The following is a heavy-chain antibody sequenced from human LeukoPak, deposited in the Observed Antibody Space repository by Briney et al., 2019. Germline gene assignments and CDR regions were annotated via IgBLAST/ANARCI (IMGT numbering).Heavy chain of an antibody. V-gene: IGHV4-39*07. J-gene: IGHJ4*02. D-gene: IGHD2-2*02. CDR3: AQDHASTSCYMR. CDR1: GGSISSSSYY. Sequence: SSETLSLTCTVSGGSISSSSYYWGWIRQPPGKGLEWIGSIYCSGSTYYNPSLKSRVTISVDTSKNQFSLKLSSVTAADTAVYYCAQDHASTSCYMRWGQGTLVTVSS. CDR2: IYCSGST.